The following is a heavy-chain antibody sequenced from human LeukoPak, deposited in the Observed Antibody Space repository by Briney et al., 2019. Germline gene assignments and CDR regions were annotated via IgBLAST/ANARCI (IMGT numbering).Heavy chain of an antibody. J-gene: IGHJ4*02. Sequence: PGGSLRLSCAASGFTFSSYSMNWVRQAPGKGLEWVSSISSSSYIYYADSVKGRFTISRDNAKNSLYLQMNSLRAEDTAVYYCAGPPYCGGDCYDYWGQGTLVTVSS. CDR1: GFTFSSYS. V-gene: IGHV3-21*04. CDR3: AGPPYCGGDCYDY. CDR2: ISSSSYI. D-gene: IGHD2-21*01.